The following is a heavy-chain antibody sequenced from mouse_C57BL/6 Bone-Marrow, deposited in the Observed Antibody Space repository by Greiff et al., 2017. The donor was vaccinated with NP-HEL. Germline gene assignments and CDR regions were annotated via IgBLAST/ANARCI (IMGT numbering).Heavy chain of an antibody. J-gene: IGHJ2*01. D-gene: IGHD2-3*01. CDR1: GFTFSDYG. CDR2: ISSGSSTI. V-gene: IGHV5-17*01. Sequence: DVQLVESGGGLVKPGGSLKLSCAASGFTFSDYGMHWVRQAPEKGLEWVAYISSGSSTIYYADTVKGRFTISRDNAKNTLFLQMTSLRSEETAMYYCARRGWLLRGYFDYWGQGTTLTVSS. CDR3: ARRGWLLRGYFDY.